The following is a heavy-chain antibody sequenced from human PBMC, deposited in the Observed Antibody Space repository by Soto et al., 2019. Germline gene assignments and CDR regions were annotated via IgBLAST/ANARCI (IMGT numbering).Heavy chain of an antibody. J-gene: IGHJ4*02. CDR2: ISYSGST. CDR1: GGSMSSYY. V-gene: IGHV4-59*01. CDR3: ARADPDASVGY. D-gene: IGHD3-16*01. Sequence: SETLSLTCTASGGSMSSYYRHWLRQPPGKGLEWIGYISYSGSTYYNPSLMGRVIISADTSRNQLPLKLSPVIAADTAVYDCARADPDASVGYWGQGTLVTVSS.